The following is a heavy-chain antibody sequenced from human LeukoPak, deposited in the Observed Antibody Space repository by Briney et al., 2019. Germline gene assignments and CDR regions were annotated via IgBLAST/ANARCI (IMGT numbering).Heavy chain of an antibody. CDR3: AKGNHDYGDYEDY. D-gene: IGHD4-17*01. CDR2: ISYTGADT. Sequence: GGSLRLSCAASGFTFSSYNMNWVRQAPGKGLGWVSAISYTGADTFYADSVKGRFTISRDNSKNTLYLQLDRLTVDDTAVYYCAKGNHDYGDYEDYWGQGTLVTVSS. J-gene: IGHJ4*02. CDR1: GFTFSSYN. V-gene: IGHV3-23*01.